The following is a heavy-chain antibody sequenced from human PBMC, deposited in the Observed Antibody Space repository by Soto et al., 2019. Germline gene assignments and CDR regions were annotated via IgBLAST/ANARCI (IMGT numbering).Heavy chain of an antibody. Sequence: PSETLSLTSAVSGGSIDSGAFSLSWIRQPPGKGLEWIGYVTHSGTAYSIPSLNGRLTLSVDSSQTQFSLKLTSVTAADSAFYYCARIHWAQSSLDYWGRGILVTVSS. CDR2: VTHSGTA. D-gene: IGHD6-19*01. J-gene: IGHJ4*02. CDR1: GGSIDSGAFS. CDR3: ARIHWAQSSLDY. V-gene: IGHV4-30-2*01.